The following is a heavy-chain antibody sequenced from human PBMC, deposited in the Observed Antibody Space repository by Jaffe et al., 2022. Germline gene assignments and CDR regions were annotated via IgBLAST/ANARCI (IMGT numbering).Heavy chain of an antibody. CDR3: ARVPRGGRRYFDGPQQAGAFDI. CDR1: GGSISSYY. J-gene: IGHJ3*02. Sequence: QVQLQESGPGLVKPSETLSLTCTVSGGSISSYYWSWIRQPPGKGLEWIGYIYYSGSTNYNPSLKSRVTISVDTSKNQFSLKLSSVTAADTAVYYCARVPRGGRRYFDGPQQAGAFDIWGQGTMVTVSS. D-gene: IGHD3-9*01. CDR2: IYYSGST. V-gene: IGHV4-59*01.